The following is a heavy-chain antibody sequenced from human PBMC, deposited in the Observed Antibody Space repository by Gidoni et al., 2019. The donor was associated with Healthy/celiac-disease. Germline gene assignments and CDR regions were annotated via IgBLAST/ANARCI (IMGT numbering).Heavy chain of an antibody. CDR2: ISGDGGST. V-gene: IGHV3-43*02. CDR3: AKGRMESSGSYRFGY. Sequence: EVQLVESGGGVVQPGGSLRLSCAGSGFTFDDYAMHWVRQAPGKGLEWVSLISGDGGSTYYADSVKGRFTISRDNSKNSLYLQMNSLRTEDTALYYCAKGRMESSGSYRFGYWGQGTLFTVSS. CDR1: GFTFDDYA. J-gene: IGHJ4*02. D-gene: IGHD3-10*01.